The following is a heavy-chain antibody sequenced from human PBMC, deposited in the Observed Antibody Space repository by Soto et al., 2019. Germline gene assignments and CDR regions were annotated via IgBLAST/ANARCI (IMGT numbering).Heavy chain of an antibody. V-gene: IGHV1-58*01. Sequence: GTSVKVSCTASGFTFTSSAVQWVRQARGQRLEWIGWIVVGSGNTNYAQKFQERVTITRDMSTSTAYMELSSLRSEDTAVYYCAAERAGDYVYYYYGMDVWGQGTTVTVSS. CDR1: GFTFTSSA. CDR2: IVVGSGNT. CDR3: AAERAGDYVYYYYGMDV. J-gene: IGHJ6*02. D-gene: IGHD4-17*01.